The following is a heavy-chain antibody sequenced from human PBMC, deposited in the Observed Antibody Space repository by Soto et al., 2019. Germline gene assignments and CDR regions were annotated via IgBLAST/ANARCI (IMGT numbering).Heavy chain of an antibody. D-gene: IGHD3-22*01. CDR2: INGYNGNT. J-gene: IGHJ6*02. V-gene: IGHV1-18*01. CDR3: ARGNHENYYDSSGHDPYYYYAMDV. Sequence: QVQLVQSGAEGKKPGASVKVSCKASGYTFTSYGLSWVRQAPGQGLEWMGWINGYNGNTKYAQKFQDRVTMSTDRSTTTAYMELRTLRADDTGVYYCARGNHENYYDSSGHDPYYYYAMDVWGQGTTVTVSS. CDR1: GYTFTSYG.